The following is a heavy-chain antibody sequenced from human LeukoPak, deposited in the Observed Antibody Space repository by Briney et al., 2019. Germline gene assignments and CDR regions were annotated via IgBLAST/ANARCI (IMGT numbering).Heavy chain of an antibody. D-gene: IGHD2-15*01. J-gene: IGHJ5*02. Sequence: GESLKISCKGSGYSFTGYWIGWVRQMPGRGLEWMGIIYPGDSDTRYSPSFQGQVTISADKSISTAYLQWSSLKASDTAMYYCARRLLGYCSGGSCYYWFDPWGQGTLVTVSS. V-gene: IGHV5-51*01. CDR3: ARRLLGYCSGGSCYYWFDP. CDR1: GYSFTGYW. CDR2: IYPGDSDT.